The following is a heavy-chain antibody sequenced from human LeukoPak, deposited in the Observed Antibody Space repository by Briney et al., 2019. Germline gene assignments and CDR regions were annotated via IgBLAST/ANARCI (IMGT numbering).Heavy chain of an antibody. V-gene: IGHV1-8*01. CDR3: ARGPSYGSGSYNIYGIDY. CDR1: GYTFTSYD. CDR2: MNPNSANT. J-gene: IGHJ4*02. Sequence: ASVKVSCKASGYTFTSYDINWVRQATGQGLEWMGWMNPNSANTGYAQKFQGRVTMTRDTSISTAYMELSSLTSEDTAVYCCARGPSYGSGSYNIYGIDYWGQGTLVTVSS. D-gene: IGHD3-10*01.